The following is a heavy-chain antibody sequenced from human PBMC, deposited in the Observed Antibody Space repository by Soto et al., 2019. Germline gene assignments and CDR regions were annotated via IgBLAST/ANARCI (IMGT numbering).Heavy chain of an antibody. J-gene: IGHJ3*02. CDR3: ARKAGVLRFLEWPRHDAFDI. CDR2: INPNSGGT. Sequence: ASVKASCKASRYTFTCYSMHWVQHAPGQGLEWMGWINPNSGGTNYAQKFQGWVTMTRDTSISTAYMELSRLRSDDTAVYYCARKAGVLRFLEWPRHDAFDIWGQGTMVTVSS. CDR1: RYTFTCYS. V-gene: IGHV1-2*04. D-gene: IGHD3-3*01.